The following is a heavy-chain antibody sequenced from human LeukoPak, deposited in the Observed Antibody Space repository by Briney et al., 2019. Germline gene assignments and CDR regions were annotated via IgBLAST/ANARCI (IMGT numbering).Heavy chain of an antibody. D-gene: IGHD5-12*01. CDR3: ARELAGYGKLDY. V-gene: IGHV4-61*02. CDR2: IYTSGST. CDR1: GGSISSGSYF. J-gene: IGHJ4*02. Sequence: PSETLSLTCTVSGGSISSGSYFWSWIRQPAGKGLEWIGRIYTSGSTNYNPSLKSRVTISPDTSKNQFSLKLSSVTAADTAVYYCARELAGYGKLDYWDQGILVTVSS.